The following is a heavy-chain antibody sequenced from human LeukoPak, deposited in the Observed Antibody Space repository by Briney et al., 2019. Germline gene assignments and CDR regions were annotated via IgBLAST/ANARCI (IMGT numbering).Heavy chain of an antibody. J-gene: IGHJ6*03. CDR2: IIPIFGTA. V-gene: IGHV1-69*06. CDR1: GYTFTSYG. Sequence: SVKVSCKASGYTFTSYGISWVRQAPGQGLEWMGGIIPIFGTANYAQKFQGRVTITADKSTSTAYMELSSLRSEDTAVYYCARGHRFIAARRGTYYYYYMDVWGKGTTVTVSS. D-gene: IGHD6-6*01. CDR3: ARGHRFIAARRGTYYYYYMDV.